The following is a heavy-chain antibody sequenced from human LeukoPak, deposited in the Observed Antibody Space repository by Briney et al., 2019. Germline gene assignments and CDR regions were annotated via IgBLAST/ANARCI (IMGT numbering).Heavy chain of an antibody. CDR2: INPNSGGT. CDR1: GYTFTGSY. Sequence: ASVKVSCKASGYTFTGSYIHWVRQAPGQGLEWMGWINPNSGGTDYAQKFQGRVTMTRDTSINTAYMDLSRLTSDDTAVYYCARSSSGWYSHFDYWGQGTLVTVSS. CDR3: ARSSSGWYSHFDY. D-gene: IGHD6-19*01. J-gene: IGHJ4*02. V-gene: IGHV1-2*02.